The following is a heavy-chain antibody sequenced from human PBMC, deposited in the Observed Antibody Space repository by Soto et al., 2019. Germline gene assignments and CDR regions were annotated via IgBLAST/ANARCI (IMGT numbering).Heavy chain of an antibody. CDR2: ISPYNSNT. V-gene: IGHV1-18*01. J-gene: IGHJ4*02. D-gene: IGHD6-13*01. CDR1: GYTFSRNG. CDR3: ARDLGPYSSPFDN. Sequence: GASVKVSCKASGYTFSRNGISWVRQAPGQGLEWMGWISPYNSNTNYAQKFQGRVIMTTDTSTSTAYMELSSLRSDDTAVYYCARDLGPYSSPFDNRGQRTLVTVSS.